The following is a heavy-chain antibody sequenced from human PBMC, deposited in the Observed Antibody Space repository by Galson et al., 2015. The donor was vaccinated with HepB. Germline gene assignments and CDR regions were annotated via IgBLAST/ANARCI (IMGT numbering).Heavy chain of an antibody. CDR3: AKDRGGQRGVFFDY. Sequence: SLRLSCAASGFTFSSYAMSWVRQAPGKGLEWVSAISGSGGSTYYADSVKGRFTIARDNSKNTLYLQMNSLRAEDTAVYYCAKDRGGQRGVFFDYWGQGTLVTVSS. D-gene: IGHD6-25*01. J-gene: IGHJ4*02. CDR1: GFTFSSYA. V-gene: IGHV3-23*01. CDR2: ISGSGGST.